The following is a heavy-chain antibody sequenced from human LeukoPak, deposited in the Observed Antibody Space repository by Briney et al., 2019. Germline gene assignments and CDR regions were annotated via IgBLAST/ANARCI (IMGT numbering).Heavy chain of an antibody. D-gene: IGHD6-13*01. Sequence: GSLRLSCVASGLSVRGSYMSWVRQAPGKGLEWVSVIYSGDRTYYADSVKGRFTISRDTSKNTLYLQMNNLRADDTAMYYCTRDLTGTTWSENDYWGQGALVTIPS. CDR1: GLSVRGSY. V-gene: IGHV3-53*01. J-gene: IGHJ4*02. CDR2: IYSGDRT. CDR3: TRDLTGTTWSENDY.